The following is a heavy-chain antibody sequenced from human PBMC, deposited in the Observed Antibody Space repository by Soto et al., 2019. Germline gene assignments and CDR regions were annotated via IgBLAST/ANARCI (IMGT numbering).Heavy chain of an antibody. CDR1: GYTCTSYG. Sequence: GASVKVSCKASGYTCTSYGISWVRQAPGQGLEWMGWISAYNGNTNYAQKLQGRVTMTTDTSTSTAYMELRSLRSDDTAVYYCAGYSSSSGFYYGMDVWGQGTTVTVSS. CDR3: AGYSSSSGFYYGMDV. J-gene: IGHJ6*02. D-gene: IGHD6-6*01. CDR2: ISAYNGNT. V-gene: IGHV1-18*01.